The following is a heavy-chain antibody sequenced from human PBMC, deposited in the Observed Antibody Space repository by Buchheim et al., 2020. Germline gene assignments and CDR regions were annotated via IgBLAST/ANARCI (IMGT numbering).Heavy chain of an antibody. Sequence: QVQPVESGGGVVQPGRSLRLSCAASGFTFSSYAMHWVRQAPGKGLEWVAVISYDGSNKYYADSVKGRFTISRDNSKNTLYLQMNSLRAEDTAVYYCARDKGSGLYYYYYYGMDVWGQGTT. D-gene: IGHD3-22*01. V-gene: IGHV3-30*04. J-gene: IGHJ6*02. CDR2: ISYDGSNK. CDR1: GFTFSSYA. CDR3: ARDKGSGLYYYYYYGMDV.